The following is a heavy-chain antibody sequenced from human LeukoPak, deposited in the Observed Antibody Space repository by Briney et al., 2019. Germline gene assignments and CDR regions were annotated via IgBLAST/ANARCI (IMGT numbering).Heavy chain of an antibody. Sequence: GGSLRLSCAASGFTFDDYAMHWVRQAPGKGLEWVSGISWNSGSIGYADSVKGRFTISRDNAKNSLSLQMNSLRAEDTAVYYCAKDRNTAMASLFDYWGQGTLVTVSS. CDR3: AKDRNTAMASLFDY. CDR1: GFTFDDYA. CDR2: ISWNSGSI. J-gene: IGHJ4*02. D-gene: IGHD5-18*01. V-gene: IGHV3-9*01.